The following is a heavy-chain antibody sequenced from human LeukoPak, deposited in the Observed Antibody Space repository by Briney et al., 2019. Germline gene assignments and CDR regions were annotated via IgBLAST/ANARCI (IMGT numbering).Heavy chain of an antibody. Sequence: GGSLRLSCAASGFTFSSYSMNWVRQAPGKGLEWVSSISSSSYIYYADSVKGRFTISRDNAKNSLYLQMNSLRAEDTAVYYCAREGSEIFGVVYYYGMDVWGQGTTVTVSS. CDR3: AREGSEIFGVVYYYGMDV. J-gene: IGHJ6*02. CDR2: ISSSSYI. CDR1: GFTFSSYS. V-gene: IGHV3-21*01. D-gene: IGHD3-3*01.